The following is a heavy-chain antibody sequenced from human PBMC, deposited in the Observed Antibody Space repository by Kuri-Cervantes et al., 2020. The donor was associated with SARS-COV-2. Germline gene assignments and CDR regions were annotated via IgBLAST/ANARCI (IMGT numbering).Heavy chain of an antibody. Sequence: GGSLRLSCAAPGFTFSSYSMNWVRQAPGKGLEWVSYISRTASSIYYADSVTGRFTISRDNAKKSLYLQMNSLRAEDTAVYYCVRDGDHWNFDYWGQGTLVTVSS. CDR2: ISRTASSI. CDR1: GFTFSSYS. V-gene: IGHV3-48*04. J-gene: IGHJ4*02. D-gene: IGHD1-1*01. CDR3: VRDGDHWNFDY.